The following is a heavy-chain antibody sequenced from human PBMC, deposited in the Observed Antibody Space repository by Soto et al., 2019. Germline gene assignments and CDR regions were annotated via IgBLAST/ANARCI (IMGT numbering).Heavy chain of an antibody. Sequence: QVRLQESGPGLVKPSQTLSLTCTVSGGSISSGGYYWSWIRQHPGKGLEWIGYIYYSGSTYYNQSLKSRITLSVDTSKNQFSLKLSSVTAADTAMYYCARGTVNLFDPIDYFEHWGQGTLVTVSS. D-gene: IGHD3-9*01. J-gene: IGHJ1*01. CDR2: IYYSGST. CDR3: ARGTVNLFDPIDYFEH. CDR1: GGSISSGGYY. V-gene: IGHV4-31*03.